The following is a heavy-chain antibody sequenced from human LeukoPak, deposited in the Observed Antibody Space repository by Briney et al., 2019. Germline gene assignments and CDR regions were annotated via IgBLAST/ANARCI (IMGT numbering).Heavy chain of an antibody. Sequence: SETLSLTCTVSGGSISSYYWSWIRQPPGKGLEWIGYIYYSGSTNYNPSLKSRVTISVDTSKNQFSLKLGSVTAADTAVYYCAREWAGKGVLDYWGQGTLVTVSS. CDR3: AREWAGKGVLDY. D-gene: IGHD3-10*01. V-gene: IGHV4-59*01. CDR2: IYYSGST. CDR1: GGSISSYY. J-gene: IGHJ4*02.